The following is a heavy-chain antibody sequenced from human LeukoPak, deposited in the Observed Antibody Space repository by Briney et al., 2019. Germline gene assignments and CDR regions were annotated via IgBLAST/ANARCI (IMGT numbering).Heavy chain of an antibody. V-gene: IGHV3-23*01. D-gene: IGHD3-16*01. CDR1: GSGFTFGNFA. CDR3: AKDGSWGDYYFYFYMDV. Sequence: GGSLRLSCEASGSGFTFGNFALSWVRQAPGKGLERVSGISGSGYYTYYADSVKGRFTISRDNSKNTLYIQMNSLRAEDTAVYYCAKDGSWGDYYFYFYMDVWGTGTTVTVSS. CDR2: ISGSGYYT. J-gene: IGHJ6*03.